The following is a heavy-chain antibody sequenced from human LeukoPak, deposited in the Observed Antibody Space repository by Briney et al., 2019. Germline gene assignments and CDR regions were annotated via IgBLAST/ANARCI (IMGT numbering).Heavy chain of an antibody. Sequence: PGGSLRLSCAASGFTFSSYAMHWVRQASGKGLEYVSAISSNGGSTYYANSVKGRFTISRDNSKNTLYLQMGSLRAEDMAVYYCARAPGGLNVNWFDPWGQGTLVTVSS. D-gene: IGHD3-10*01. CDR3: ARAPGGLNVNWFDP. CDR1: GFTFSSYA. J-gene: IGHJ5*02. CDR2: ISSNGGST. V-gene: IGHV3-64*01.